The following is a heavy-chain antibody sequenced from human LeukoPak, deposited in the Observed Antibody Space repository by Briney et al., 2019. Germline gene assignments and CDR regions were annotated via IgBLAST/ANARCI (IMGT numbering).Heavy chain of an antibody. V-gene: IGHV3-23*01. J-gene: IGHJ6*03. CDR1: GFTFNNYG. Sequence: GGSLRLSCAASGFTFNNYGMNWVRQVPGKGLEWVSVISGSGGSTYYADSVKGRFTISRDNSKNTLYLQMNSLRAEDTAVYYCAKDMTIFGVVTYYMDVWGKGTTVTVSS. CDR3: AKDMTIFGVVTYYMDV. D-gene: IGHD3-3*01. CDR2: ISGSGGST.